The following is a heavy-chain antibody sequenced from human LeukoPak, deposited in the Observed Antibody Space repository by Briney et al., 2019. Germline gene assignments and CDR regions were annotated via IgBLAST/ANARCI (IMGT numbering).Heavy chain of an antibody. V-gene: IGHV3-23*01. CDR1: GFTFSSYA. CDR2: ISGSGGST. J-gene: IGHJ6*02. CDR3: AKARGSGSYRLSYYGMDV. Sequence: GGSLRLSCAASGFTFSSYAMSWVRQAPGKGLEWVSAISGSGGSTYYADSVKGRFTISRDNSKNTLYLQMNSLRAEGTAVYYCAKARGSGSYRLSYYGMDVWGQGTTVTVSS. D-gene: IGHD3-10*01.